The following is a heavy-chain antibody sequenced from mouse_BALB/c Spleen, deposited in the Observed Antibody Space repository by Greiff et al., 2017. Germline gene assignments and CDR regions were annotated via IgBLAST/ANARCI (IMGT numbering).Heavy chain of an antibody. J-gene: IGHJ3*01. V-gene: IGHV3-2*02. CDR1: GYSITSDYA. D-gene: IGHD3-2*01. CDR2: ISYSGST. Sequence: DVKLVESGPGLVKPSQSLSLTCTVTGYSITSDYAWNWIRQFPGNKLEWMGYISYSGSTSYNPSLKSRISITRDTSKNQFFLQLNSVTTEDTATYYCARETARASFAYWGQGTLVTVSA. CDR3: ARETARASFAY.